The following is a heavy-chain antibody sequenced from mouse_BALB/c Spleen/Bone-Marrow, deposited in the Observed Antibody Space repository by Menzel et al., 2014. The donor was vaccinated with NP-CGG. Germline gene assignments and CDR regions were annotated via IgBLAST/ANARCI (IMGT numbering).Heavy chain of an antibody. CDR1: GFTFSSFG. D-gene: IGHD4-1*01. Sequence: VESGGGLVQPGGSRKLSCAASGFTFSSFGMHWVRQAPERGLEWVAYISSGSSTIFYADTVKGRSTISRDNPKNTLFLQMTSLRPEDTATYYCTRGGNWEDFDYWGQGTTLTVSS. CDR3: TRGGNWEDFDY. V-gene: IGHV5-17*02. J-gene: IGHJ2*01. CDR2: ISSGSSTI.